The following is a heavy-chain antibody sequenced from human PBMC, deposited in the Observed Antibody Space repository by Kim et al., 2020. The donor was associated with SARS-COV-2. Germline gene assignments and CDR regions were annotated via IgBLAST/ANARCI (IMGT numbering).Heavy chain of an antibody. V-gene: IGHV3-33*01. CDR2: IWYDGSNK. Sequence: GGSLRLSCAASGFTFSSYGMHWVRQAPGKGLERVAVIWYDGSNKYYADSVKGRFTISRDNSKNTLYLQMNSLRAEDTAVYYCARQQQLVLPWFDPWGQGTLVTVSS. CDR3: ARQQQLVLPWFDP. J-gene: IGHJ5*02. D-gene: IGHD6-13*01. CDR1: GFTFSSYG.